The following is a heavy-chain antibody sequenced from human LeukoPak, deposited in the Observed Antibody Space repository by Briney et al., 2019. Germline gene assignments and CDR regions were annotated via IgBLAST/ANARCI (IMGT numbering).Heavy chain of an antibody. D-gene: IGHD2-2*01. CDR2: IYYSGST. J-gene: IGHJ3*02. CDR1: GGSISSSSYY. Sequence: SETLSLTCTVSGGSISSSSYYWGWIRQPPGKGLEWIESIYYSGSTYYNPSLKSRVTTSVDTSKNQFSLKLSSVTAADTAVYYCARRAPAVGGAFDIWGQGTMVTVSS. CDR3: ARRAPAVGGAFDI. V-gene: IGHV4-39*01.